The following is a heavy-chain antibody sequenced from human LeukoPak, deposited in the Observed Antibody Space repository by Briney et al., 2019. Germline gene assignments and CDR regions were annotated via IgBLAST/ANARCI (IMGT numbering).Heavy chain of an antibody. J-gene: IGHJ6*02. CDR3: AKDTPHGRDIVVVPAAIYAPGYYYGIDV. CDR2: ISGSGGST. D-gene: IGHD2-2*01. CDR1: GFTFSSYA. Sequence: GGSLRLSCAASGFTFSSYAMSWVRQAPGKGLEWVSAISGSGGSTSYADSVKGRFTISRDNSKNTLYLQMNSLRAEDTAVYYCAKDTPHGRDIVVVPAAIYAPGYYYGIDVWGQGTTVTVSS. V-gene: IGHV3-23*01.